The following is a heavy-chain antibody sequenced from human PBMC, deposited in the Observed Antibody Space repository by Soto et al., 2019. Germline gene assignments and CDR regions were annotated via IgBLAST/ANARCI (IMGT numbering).Heavy chain of an antibody. V-gene: IGHV4-34*01. D-gene: IGHD3-3*01. Sequence: SETLSLTCDVYGGSVNGYYWDWSRQPPGKGMEWIWEINHTGGTNYNPSLTSRVTMSVETSKNQLSLRLISVTAVYTAIYYCATRITVFGLLIPPFDPWGQGTQVTVSS. CDR3: ATRITVFGLLIPPFDP. CDR2: INHTGGT. CDR1: GGSVNGYY. J-gene: IGHJ5*02.